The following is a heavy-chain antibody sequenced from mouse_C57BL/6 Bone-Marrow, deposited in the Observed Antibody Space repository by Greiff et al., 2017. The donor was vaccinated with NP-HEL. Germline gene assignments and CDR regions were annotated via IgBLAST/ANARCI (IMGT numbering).Heavy chain of an antibody. CDR1: GFTFSSYG. CDR2: ISSGGSYT. J-gene: IGHJ3*01. CDR3: ASPYDYDVAWFAY. D-gene: IGHD2-4*01. V-gene: IGHV5-6*01. Sequence: EVKLMESGGDLVKPGGSLKLSYAASGFTFSSYGMSWVRQTPDKRLEWVATISSGGSYTYYPDSVKGRFTISRDNAKNTLYLQMSSLKSEDTAMYYCASPYDYDVAWFAYWGQGTLVTVSA.